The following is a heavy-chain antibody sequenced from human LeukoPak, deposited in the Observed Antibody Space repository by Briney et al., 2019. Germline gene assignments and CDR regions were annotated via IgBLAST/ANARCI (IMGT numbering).Heavy chain of an antibody. CDR2: ISSSSTYI. D-gene: IGHD3-22*01. Sequence: PGGSLRLSCAASGFTFSIYNMNWVRQAPGKGLEWVSSISSSSTYIYYADSLKGRFTISRDSAKSSLYLQMNSLRAEDTAVYYCARETNYYDSRGFSDYWGQGTLVTVSS. V-gene: IGHV3-21*01. J-gene: IGHJ4*02. CDR1: GFTFSIYN. CDR3: ARETNYYDSRGFSDY.